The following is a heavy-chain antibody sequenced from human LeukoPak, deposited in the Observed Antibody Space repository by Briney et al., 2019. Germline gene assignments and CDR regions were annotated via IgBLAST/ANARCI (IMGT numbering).Heavy chain of an antibody. CDR3: ATFRDSRESSGY. V-gene: IGHV1-69-2*01. CDR2: VDPDYGGT. J-gene: IGHJ1*01. D-gene: IGHD3-22*01. Sequence: ASVKISCKASGYTFTDFYIHWVQQAPGKVREWMGRVDPDYGGTIYTKRFQGRVTMTADTSTDTAYMALSSLGSEDTAVYYCATFRDSRESSGYWGQGPLVSVSS. CDR1: GYTFTDFY.